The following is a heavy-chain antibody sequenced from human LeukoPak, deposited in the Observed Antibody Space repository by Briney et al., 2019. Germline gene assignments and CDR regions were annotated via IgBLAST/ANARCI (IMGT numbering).Heavy chain of an antibody. CDR1: GGTFSSYA. Sequence: SVKVSFKSSGGTFSSYAISWVRQAPGQGLGWMGGIIPIFGTANYAQNFQGRVTITADESTSTAYMELSSLRSDDTAVYYWARDVVIAVAGTGWYFDLWGRGTLVTVSS. CDR3: ARDVVIAVAGTGWYFDL. CDR2: IIPIFGTA. V-gene: IGHV1-69*13. J-gene: IGHJ2*01. D-gene: IGHD6-19*01.